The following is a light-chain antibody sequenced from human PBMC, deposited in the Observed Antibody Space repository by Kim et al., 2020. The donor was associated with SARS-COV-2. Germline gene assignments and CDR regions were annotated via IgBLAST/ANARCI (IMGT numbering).Light chain of an antibody. J-gene: IGKJ4*01. V-gene: IGKV1-39*01. CDR1: QSIGTR. CDR2: AAS. CDR3: QQSFSTPWLS. Sequence: SVGDRITIACRASQSIGTRLNWYQQRPGKAPKLLIYAASSLQSGVPSRFSGAGSETDFILTISSLQPEDFATYYCQQSFSTPWLSFGGGTKVDIK.